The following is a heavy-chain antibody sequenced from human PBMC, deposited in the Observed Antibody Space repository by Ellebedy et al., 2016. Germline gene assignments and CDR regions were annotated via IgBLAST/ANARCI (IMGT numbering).Heavy chain of an antibody. Sequence: GESLKISXAASGFTFSDYYMSWIRQAPGKGLEWVSYISSSGSLKFYADSLRDRFTISRDNAKNLLHLQMNSLTAEDTAVYFCTREAGGSFVDSWGQGVLVTVSS. V-gene: IGHV3-11*01. J-gene: IGHJ4*02. D-gene: IGHD1-26*01. CDR3: TREAGGSFVDS. CDR2: ISSSGSLK. CDR1: GFTFSDYY.